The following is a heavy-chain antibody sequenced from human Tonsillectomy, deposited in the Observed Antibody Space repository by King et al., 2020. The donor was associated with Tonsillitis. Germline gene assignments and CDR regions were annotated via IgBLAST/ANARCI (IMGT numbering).Heavy chain of an antibody. D-gene: IGHD6-13*01. J-gene: IGHJ6*02. CDR3: AKTSVYSSQTHSYYYYYGMDV. CDR2: IRYDGTNK. CDR1: GFTFSSYG. Sequence: VQLVESGGGVVQPGGSLRLSCAASGFTFSSYGMHWVRQAPGKGLEWVAFIRYDGTNKYYADSVKGRFTISRDNSKNTLYLQMNSLRAEDTAVDYSAKTSVYSSQTHSYYYYYGMDVWGQGTTVTVSS. V-gene: IGHV3-30*02.